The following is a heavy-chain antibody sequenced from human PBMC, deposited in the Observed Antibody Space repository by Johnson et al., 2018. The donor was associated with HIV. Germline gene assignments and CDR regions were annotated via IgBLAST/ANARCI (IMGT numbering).Heavy chain of an antibody. CDR1: GFTFSSYG. J-gene: IGHJ3*02. CDR3: ASFPTGRFTIFGVTQGAFDI. CDR2: ISYDGSNK. D-gene: IGHD3-3*01. Sequence: VQVVESGGGVVQPGRSLRLSCAASGFTFSSYGMHWVRQAPGKGLEWVAVISYDGSNKYYADSVKGRFTISRDNSKNTLYLQINSLRAEETAVYYCASFPTGRFTIFGVTQGAFDIWGQGTMVTVSS. V-gene: IGHV3-30*03.